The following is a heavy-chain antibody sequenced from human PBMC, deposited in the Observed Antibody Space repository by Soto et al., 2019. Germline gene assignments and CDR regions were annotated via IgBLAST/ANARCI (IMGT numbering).Heavy chain of an antibody. Sequence: ASVKVSCKASGYTFTGYYMHWVRQAPGQGLEWMGWINPNSGGTNYAQKFQGRVTMTRDTSISTAYMELSRLRSDDTAVYYCARALYRSSAFFDFWGQGTLVTVSA. CDR1: GYTFTGYY. D-gene: IGHD6-6*01. V-gene: IGHV1-2*02. J-gene: IGHJ4*02. CDR3: ARALYRSSAFFDF. CDR2: INPNSGGT.